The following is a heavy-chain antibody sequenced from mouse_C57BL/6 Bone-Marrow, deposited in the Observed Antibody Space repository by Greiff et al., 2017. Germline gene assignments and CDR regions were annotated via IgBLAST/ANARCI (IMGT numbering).Heavy chain of an antibody. CDR1: GFNIKDDY. J-gene: IGHJ4*01. Sequence: VQLQQSGAELVRPGASVKLSCTASGFNIKDDYMHWVKQRPEQGLEWIGWIDPENGDTEYASKFQGKATITADTSSNTAYLQLSSLTSEDTAVYYCTVYGSYAMDYWGQGTSVTVSS. CDR3: TVYGSYAMDY. V-gene: IGHV14-4*01. CDR2: IDPENGDT. D-gene: IGHD1-1*01.